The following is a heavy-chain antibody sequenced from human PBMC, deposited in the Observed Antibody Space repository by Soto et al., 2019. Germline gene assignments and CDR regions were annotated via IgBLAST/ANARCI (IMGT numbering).Heavy chain of an antibody. V-gene: IGHV3-7*05. Sequence: PWGSLRLSCAASGFTFSSYWMSWVRQAPGKGLEWVANIKQDGSEKYYVDSVKGRFTISRDNAKNSLYLQMNSLRAEDTAVYYCARDLGYCSGGSCYVKDWGQGTLVTVSS. D-gene: IGHD2-15*01. CDR2: IKQDGSEK. J-gene: IGHJ4*02. CDR3: ARDLGYCSGGSCYVKD. CDR1: GFTFSSYW.